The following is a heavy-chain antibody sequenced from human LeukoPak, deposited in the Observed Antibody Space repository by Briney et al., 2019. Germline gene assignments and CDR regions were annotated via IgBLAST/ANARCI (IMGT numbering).Heavy chain of an antibody. CDR3: ARVVDIVATIPDY. D-gene: IGHD5-12*01. J-gene: IGHJ4*02. Sequence: KSSETLSLTCTVSGGSISSGSYYWSWIRQSAGKGLEWIGRIYSTGSTSYNPSLESRVTISRNTSKNQFSLKLSSVTTADTAVYYCARVVDIVATIPDYWGQGTLVTVSS. CDR1: GGSISSGSYY. CDR2: IYSTGST. V-gene: IGHV4-61*02.